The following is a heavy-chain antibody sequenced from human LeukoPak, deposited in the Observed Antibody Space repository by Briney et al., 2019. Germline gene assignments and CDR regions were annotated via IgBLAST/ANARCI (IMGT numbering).Heavy chain of an antibody. CDR3: ARGYQLLHYFDY. J-gene: IGHJ4*02. D-gene: IGHD2-2*01. V-gene: IGHV1-69*06. CDR2: IIPIFGTA. CDR1: GGTFSSYA. Sequence: ASVKVSCKASGGTFSSYAISWVRQAPGQGLEWMGGIIPIFGTANYAQKFQGRVTITADKSPSTAYMELSSLRSEDTAVYYCARGYQLLHYFDYWGQGTLVTVSP.